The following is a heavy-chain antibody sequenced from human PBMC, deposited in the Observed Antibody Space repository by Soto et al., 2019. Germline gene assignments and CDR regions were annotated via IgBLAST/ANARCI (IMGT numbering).Heavy chain of an antibody. CDR1: GLTFSSYA. CDR3: ASGGRTDAFDI. J-gene: IGHJ3*02. Sequence: GGSMRLSCAACGLTFSSYAMSWVRQAPGKGLEWVSAISGSGGSTYYADSVKGRFTISRDNSKNTLYLQMNSLRAEDTAVYYCASGGRTDAFDIWGQGTMVTVSS. D-gene: IGHD3-16*01. V-gene: IGHV3-23*01. CDR2: ISGSGGST.